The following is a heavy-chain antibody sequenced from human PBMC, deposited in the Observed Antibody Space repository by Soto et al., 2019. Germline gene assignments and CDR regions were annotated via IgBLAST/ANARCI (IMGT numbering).Heavy chain of an antibody. Sequence: PSETLSLTCVVFDCSFIHYFLTWVRPSPGKRLEWIGEINDIGRTNYNPSLKSRVSISVDTSKNQVSLKLNSVTAADTAVYYCARALFTFTYGGQYVFDVWGQGTEVTVSS. J-gene: IGHJ3*01. D-gene: IGHD3-16*01. CDR1: DCSFIHYF. CDR2: INDIGRT. CDR3: ARALFTFTYGGQYVFDV. V-gene: IGHV4-34*01.